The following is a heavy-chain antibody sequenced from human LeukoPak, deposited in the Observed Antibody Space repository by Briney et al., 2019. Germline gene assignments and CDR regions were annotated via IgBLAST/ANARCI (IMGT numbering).Heavy chain of an antibody. J-gene: IGHJ4*02. CDR1: GFTFSSYW. V-gene: IGHV3-43D*03. D-gene: IGHD2-2*02. Sequence: GGPLRLSCAASGFTFSSYWMSWVRQAPGKGLEWVSLSWDGGNIYYADSMKGRFTISRDNSKNSLYLQMNSLRAEDSAFYYCAKAAIRYTTRWNNFDYWGQGTLVTVSS. CDR2: SWDGGNI. CDR3: AKAAIRYTTRWNNFDY.